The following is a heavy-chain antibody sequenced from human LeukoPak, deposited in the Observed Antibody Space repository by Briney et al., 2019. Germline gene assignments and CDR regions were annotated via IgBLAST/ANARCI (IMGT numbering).Heavy chain of an antibody. J-gene: IGHJ5*02. CDR1: GFTFSSYS. V-gene: IGHV3-21*04. CDR2: ISSSSSYI. CDR3: AKSPGVNSAPFDP. D-gene: IGHD3-10*01. Sequence: GGSLRLSCAASGFTFSSYSMNWVRQAPGKGLEWVSSISSSSSYIYYADSVKGRFTISRDNAKNSLYLQMNSLRAEDMALYYCAKSPGVNSAPFDPWGQGTLVTVSS.